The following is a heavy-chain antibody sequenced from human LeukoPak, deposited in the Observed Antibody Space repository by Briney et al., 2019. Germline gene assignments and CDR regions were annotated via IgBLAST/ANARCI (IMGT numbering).Heavy chain of an antibody. Sequence: ASVKVSCKASGYTFTSYGISWVRQAPGQGLEWMGWISAYNGNTNYAQKLQGRVTMTTDTSTSTAYMELRSLRSDDTAVYYCGRERVYYYVSSVFDYWGQGTLVTVSS. CDR3: GRERVYYYVSSVFDY. CDR1: GYTFTSYG. D-gene: IGHD3-22*01. J-gene: IGHJ4*02. CDR2: ISAYNGNT. V-gene: IGHV1-18*01.